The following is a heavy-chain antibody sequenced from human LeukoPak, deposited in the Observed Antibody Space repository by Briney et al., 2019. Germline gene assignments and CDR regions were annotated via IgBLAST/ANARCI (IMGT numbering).Heavy chain of an antibody. Sequence: SETLSLTCTVSGGSISSYYWSWIRQPPGKGLEWTGYIYCSGSTNYNPSLKSRVTISVDTSKNQFSLKLSSVTAADTAVYYCARKNRYGGYVWFDPWGQGTLVTVSS. CDR3: ARKNRYGGYVWFDP. V-gene: IGHV4-59*01. J-gene: IGHJ5*02. CDR1: GGSISSYY. D-gene: IGHD5-12*01. CDR2: IYCSGST.